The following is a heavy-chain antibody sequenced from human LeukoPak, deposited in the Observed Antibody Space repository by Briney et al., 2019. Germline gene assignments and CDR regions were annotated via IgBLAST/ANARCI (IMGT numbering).Heavy chain of an antibody. J-gene: IGHJ4*02. CDR1: GFTFSSYA. D-gene: IGHD1-26*01. V-gene: IGHV3-64*01. Sequence: GGSLRLSCAASGFTFSSYAMHWVRQAPGKGLEYVSAISSNGGSTYYANSVKGRFTISRDNSKNTLYLQMNSLRAEDTAVYYCAKGGSYYRGSFDYWGQGTLVTVSS. CDR2: ISSNGGST. CDR3: AKGGSYYRGSFDY.